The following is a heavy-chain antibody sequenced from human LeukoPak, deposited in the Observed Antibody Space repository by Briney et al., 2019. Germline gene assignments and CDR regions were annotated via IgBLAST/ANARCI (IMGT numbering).Heavy chain of an antibody. D-gene: IGHD6-13*01. V-gene: IGHV3-33*08. CDR2: IWYDGSNK. CDR3: ARADLAAAGTVFDY. CDR1: GFTFKIYS. Sequence: PGGSLRLSCAASGFTFKIYSMNWVRQAPGKGLEWVAVIWYDGSNKYYADSVKGRFTISRDNSKNTLYLQMNGLRVEDTAVYYCARADLAAAGTVFDYWGQGTPVTVSS. J-gene: IGHJ4*02.